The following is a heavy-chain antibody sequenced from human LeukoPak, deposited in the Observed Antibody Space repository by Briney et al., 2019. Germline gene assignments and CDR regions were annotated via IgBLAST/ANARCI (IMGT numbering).Heavy chain of an antibody. Sequence: SETLSLTCTVSGYSISRGYHWGWIRQPPGKGLEWIGTIHHSGSTYYNPPLKSRVTMSVDTSKNQFSLKLSSVTAADTAVYYCARVRRIAAAGAFIKGYYYMDVWGKGTTVTVSS. D-gene: IGHD6-13*01. V-gene: IGHV4-38-2*02. CDR1: GYSISRGYH. CDR2: IHHSGST. CDR3: ARVRRIAAAGAFIKGYYYMDV. J-gene: IGHJ6*03.